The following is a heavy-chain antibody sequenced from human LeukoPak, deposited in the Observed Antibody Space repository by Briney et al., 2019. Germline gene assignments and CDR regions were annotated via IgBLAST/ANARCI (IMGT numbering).Heavy chain of an antibody. CDR2: FDPEDGET. J-gene: IGHJ4*02. V-gene: IGHV1-24*01. D-gene: IGHD3-9*01. CDR3: ATRTTLLRYFDWLFHPFDY. CDR1: GYTLTELS. Sequence: ASVKVPCKVSGYTLTELSMHWVRQAPGKGLEWMGGFDPEDGETIYAQKFQGRVTMTEDTSTDTAYMELSSLRSEDTAVYYCATRTTLLRYFDWLFHPFDYWGQGTLVTVSS.